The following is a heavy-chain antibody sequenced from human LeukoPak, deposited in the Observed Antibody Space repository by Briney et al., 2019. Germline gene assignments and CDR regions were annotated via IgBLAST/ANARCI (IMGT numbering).Heavy chain of an antibody. CDR3: ARAYSFFTMIVVVIPYFDY. CDR2: ISAYNGNT. D-gene: IGHD3-22*01. V-gene: IGHV1-18*01. Sequence: ASVKVSCKASGYTFTSYGISWVRQAPGQGLEWMGWISAYNGNTNYAQKLQGRVTMTTDTSTSTAYMELRSLRSDDTAVYYCARAYSFFTMIVVVIPYFDYWGQGTLVTVSS. J-gene: IGHJ4*02. CDR1: GYTFTSYG.